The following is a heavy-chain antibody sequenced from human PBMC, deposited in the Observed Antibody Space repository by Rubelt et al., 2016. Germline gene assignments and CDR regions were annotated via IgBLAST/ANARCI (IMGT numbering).Heavy chain of an antibody. Sequence: QLQLQESGPGLVKPSETLSLTCTVSGGSISSSSYYWGWIRQPPGKGLEWIGSIYYSGSTYYNPPQTLGCTISVDRSKNQFSLKLGSVTAAETAVYYCARTDSFSIAAAGTADYWGQGTLVTVSS. CDR1: GGSISSSSYY. V-gene: IGHV4-39*01. D-gene: IGHD6-13*01. J-gene: IGHJ4*02. CDR2: IYYSGST. CDR3: ARTDSFSIAAAGTADY.